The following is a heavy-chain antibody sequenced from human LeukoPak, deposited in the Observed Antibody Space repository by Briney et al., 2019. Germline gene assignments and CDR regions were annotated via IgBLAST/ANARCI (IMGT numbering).Heavy chain of an antibody. CDR2: ISGSGRDT. D-gene: IGHD3-22*01. V-gene: IGHV3-23*01. J-gene: IGHJ4*02. CDR1: GSTFSSYA. Sequence: GGSLRLSCAASGSTFSSYAMNWVRQAPVKGLEWVSGISGSGRDTYYVGSVKGRFTISRDNSKNTLYLQMNSLRADDTAVYYCATNYYDSSGYFPDFDYWGQGALVSVSS. CDR3: ATNYYDSSGYFPDFDY.